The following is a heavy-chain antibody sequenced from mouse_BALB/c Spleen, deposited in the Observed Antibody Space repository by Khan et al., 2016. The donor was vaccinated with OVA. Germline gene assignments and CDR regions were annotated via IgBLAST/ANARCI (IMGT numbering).Heavy chain of an antibody. CDR3: AREEALYYFDY. J-gene: IGHJ2*01. Sequence: VQLQESGAELVRPGASVKLSCKTSGYIFSSYWSQWVTQRSGQGLEWIARIYPGTDNTYYNENLKDKATLTADKSSSTGYMQLSSRKSEDSAVYFCAREEALYYFDYWGQGTTLTVSS. CDR2: IYPGTDNT. D-gene: IGHD3-2*02. CDR1: GYIFSSYW. V-gene: IGHV1S132*01.